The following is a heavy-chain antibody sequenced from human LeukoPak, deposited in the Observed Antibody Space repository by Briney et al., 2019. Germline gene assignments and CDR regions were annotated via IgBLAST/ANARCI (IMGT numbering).Heavy chain of an antibody. J-gene: IGHJ4*02. CDR2: IWYDGSNK. Sequence: GGSLRLSCAASGFTFSSYGMHWVRQAPGKGLEWVGVIWYDGSNKYYADSVKGRFTISRDNSKNTLYLQMNSLRAEDTAVYYCARGTAAAGYWGQGTLVTVSS. D-gene: IGHD6-13*01. V-gene: IGHV3-33*01. CDR1: GFTFSSYG. CDR3: ARGTAAAGY.